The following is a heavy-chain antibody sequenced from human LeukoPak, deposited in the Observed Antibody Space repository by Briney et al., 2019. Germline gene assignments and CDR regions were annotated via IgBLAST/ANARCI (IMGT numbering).Heavy chain of an antibody. CDR2: INTDGSST. J-gene: IGHJ4*02. CDR3: AREGEAVAGPSDY. V-gene: IGHV3-74*01. CDR1: GFTFSSYW. Sequence: GGSLRLSCAASGFTFSSYWMHWVRQAPGKGLVWVSRINTDGSSTSYADSVKGRFTISRDNAKNSLYLQMNSLRAEDTAVYYCAREGEAVAGPSDYWGQGTLVTVSS. D-gene: IGHD6-19*01.